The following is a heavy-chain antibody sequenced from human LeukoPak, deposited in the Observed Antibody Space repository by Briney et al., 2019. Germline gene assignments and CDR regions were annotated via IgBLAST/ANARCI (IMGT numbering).Heavy chain of an antibody. CDR3: AKDGDTMVRGAHYYYYMDV. CDR2: IRYDGSNK. Sequence: GGSLRLSCAASGFTFSSYGMHWVRQAPGKGLEWVAFIRYDGSNKYYADSVKGRFTISRDNSKNTLYLQMNSLRAEDTAVYYCAKDGDTMVRGAHYYYYMDVWGKGTTVTISS. CDR1: GFTFSSYG. J-gene: IGHJ6*03. D-gene: IGHD3-10*01. V-gene: IGHV3-30*02.